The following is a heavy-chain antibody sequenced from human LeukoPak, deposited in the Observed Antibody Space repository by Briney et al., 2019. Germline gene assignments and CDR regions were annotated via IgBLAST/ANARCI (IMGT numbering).Heavy chain of an antibody. Sequence: GGSLRLSCAASGFTFNNCWMHWVRHAPGEGLVWVSRISADGTSTNYADSVKGRFTISRDNAKNILYLQMNSLRAEDTGLYYCARWDILTASGDSWGQGALVAVSS. CDR1: GFTFNNCW. CDR3: ARWDILTASGDS. CDR2: ISADGTST. J-gene: IGHJ4*02. D-gene: IGHD3-9*01. V-gene: IGHV3-74*01.